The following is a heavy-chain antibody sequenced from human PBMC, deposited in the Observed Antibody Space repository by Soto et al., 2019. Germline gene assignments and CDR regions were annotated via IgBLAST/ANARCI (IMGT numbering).Heavy chain of an antibody. CDR1: WLPFYSYT. CDR3: ARDRGTVPYYFEY. V-gene: IGHV3-48*01. J-gene: IGHJ4*02. Sequence: GGSLNLSCATLWLPFYSYTMNWVRQAPGKGLEWVSYISSSSSTIYYADSVKGRFTISRDNAKNSLYLQMNSLRAEDTAVYYCARDRGTVPYYFEYWGQGT. D-gene: IGHD4-17*01. CDR2: ISSSSSTI.